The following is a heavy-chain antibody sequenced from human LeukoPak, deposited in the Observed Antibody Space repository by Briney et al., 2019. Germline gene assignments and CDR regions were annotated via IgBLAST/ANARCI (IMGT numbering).Heavy chain of an antibody. CDR3: ARYCSSTSCYKGYYYYYYGMDV. J-gene: IGHJ6*02. D-gene: IGHD2-2*02. CDR1: GYTFTSYG. Sequence: ASVKVSCKASGYTFTSYGISWVRQAPGQGLEWMGWISAYNGSTNYAQKLQGRVTMTTDTSTSTAYMELRSLRSDDTAVYYCARYCSSTSCYKGYYYYYYGMDVWGQGTTVTVSS. CDR2: ISAYNGST. V-gene: IGHV1-18*01.